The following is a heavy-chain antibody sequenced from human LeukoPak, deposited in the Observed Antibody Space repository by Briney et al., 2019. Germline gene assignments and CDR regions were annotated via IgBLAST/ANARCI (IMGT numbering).Heavy chain of an antibody. V-gene: IGHV3-7*01. CDR1: GFTFSGFW. Sequence: GGSLRLSCAASGFTFSGFWMSWVRQAPGKGLEWVANIKQDGSEKYYVDSVKGRFTITRDNAKNSQYLQMNSLRAEDTAVYYCAKGKGLDYWGQGTLVTVSS. J-gene: IGHJ4*02. CDR3: AKGKGLDY. CDR2: IKQDGSEK.